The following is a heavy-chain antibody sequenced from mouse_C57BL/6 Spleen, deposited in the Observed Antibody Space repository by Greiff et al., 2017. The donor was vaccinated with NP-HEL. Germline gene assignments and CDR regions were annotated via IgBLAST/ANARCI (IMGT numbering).Heavy chain of an antibody. CDR2: IDPSDSYT. D-gene: IGHD1-2*01. Sequence: QVQLKQPGAELVRPGTSVKLSCKASGYTFTSYWMHWVKQRPGQGLEWIGVIDPSDSYTNYNQKFKGKATLTVDTSSSTAYMQLSSLTSEDSAVYYCARSTPNFSMDYWGQGTSVTVSS. V-gene: IGHV1-59*01. CDR1: GYTFTSYW. J-gene: IGHJ4*01. CDR3: ARSTPNFSMDY.